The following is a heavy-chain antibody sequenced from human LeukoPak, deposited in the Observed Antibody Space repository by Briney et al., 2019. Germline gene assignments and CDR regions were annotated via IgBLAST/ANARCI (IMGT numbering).Heavy chain of an antibody. CDR1: GFTFSSYS. J-gene: IGHJ4*02. V-gene: IGHV3-21*01. Sequence: GGSLRLSCAASGFTFSSYSMNWVRQAPGKGLEWVSSISSSSSYIYYADSVKGRFTISRDNAKNSLYLQMNSLRAEDTAVYYCASFQRRYSSDLFDYWGQGTLVTVSS. D-gene: IGHD6-19*01. CDR2: ISSSSSYI. CDR3: ASFQRRYSSDLFDY.